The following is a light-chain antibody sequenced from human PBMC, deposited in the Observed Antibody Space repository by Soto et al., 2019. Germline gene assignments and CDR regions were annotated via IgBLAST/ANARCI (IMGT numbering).Light chain of an antibody. CDR3: QQYDSLPLT. CDR1: QHIGNY. J-gene: IGKJ4*01. Sequence: DIQMTQSPSSLSASVGDTVTITFQASQHIGNYLNWYQQKPGKAPKLLIYDASNLQAGVPSRFSGSGSGTEFTFTMRILQHEDFATYFCQQYDSLPLTFGGGTKVDIK. CDR2: DAS. V-gene: IGKV1-33*01.